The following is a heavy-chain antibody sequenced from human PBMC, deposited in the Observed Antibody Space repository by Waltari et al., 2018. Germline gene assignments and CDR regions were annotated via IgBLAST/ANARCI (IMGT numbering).Heavy chain of an antibody. V-gene: IGHV4-59*11. CDR3: ARDGGWELLDDAFDI. CDR1: GGSISSHY. J-gene: IGHJ3*02. CDR2: IYYSGST. D-gene: IGHD1-26*01. Sequence: QVQLQESGPGLVKPSETLSLTCTVSGGSISSHYWSWIRQPPGKGLEWIGYIYYSGSTNYNPSLKSRVTISVDTSKNQFSLKLSSVTAADTAVYYCARDGGWELLDDAFDIWGQGTMVTVSS.